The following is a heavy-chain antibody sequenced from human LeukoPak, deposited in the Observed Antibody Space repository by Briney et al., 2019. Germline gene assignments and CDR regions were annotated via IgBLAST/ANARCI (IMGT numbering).Heavy chain of an antibody. CDR1: GGTFSSYA. CDR2: IIPIFGTA. J-gene: IGHJ4*02. D-gene: IGHD5-18*01. V-gene: IGHV1-69*06. Sequence: GSSVKVSCKASGGTFSSYAISWVRQAPGQGLEWMGGIIPIFGTANYAQKFQGRVTITADKSTSTAYMELSSLRSEDTAVYYCASNFQGYHFDYWGQGTLVTVSS. CDR3: ASNFQGYHFDY.